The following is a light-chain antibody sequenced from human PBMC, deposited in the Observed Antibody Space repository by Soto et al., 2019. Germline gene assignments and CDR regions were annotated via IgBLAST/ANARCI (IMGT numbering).Light chain of an antibody. CDR1: SSDVGGYNY. CDR2: DIS. V-gene: IGLV2-11*01. J-gene: IGLJ3*02. Sequence: QSALTQPRSVSGSPGQSVTISCTGTSSDVGGYNYVSWYQQHPGKAPKLMIYDISKRPSGVPDRFSGSKSGNTSSLTISGLHDDDAADYYRCYYAGSSGWVFGAGTKLTVL. CDR3: CYYAGSSGWV.